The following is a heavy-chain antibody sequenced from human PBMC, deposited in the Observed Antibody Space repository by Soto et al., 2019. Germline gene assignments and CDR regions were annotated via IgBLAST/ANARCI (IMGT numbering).Heavy chain of an antibody. Sequence: PGGSLRLSCAASGFTFISYNMNWVRQAPGKGLEWVSDISSSSNTIYYADSVKGRLTISRDNAKNSLYLQMNSLRDEDTAVYYCARGARAYDCSGGRCYAVSRGYFDYWGQGTLVTVSS. CDR2: ISSSSNTI. J-gene: IGHJ4*02. CDR1: GFTFISYN. D-gene: IGHD2-15*01. V-gene: IGHV3-48*02. CDR3: ARGARAYDCSGGRCYAVSRGYFDY.